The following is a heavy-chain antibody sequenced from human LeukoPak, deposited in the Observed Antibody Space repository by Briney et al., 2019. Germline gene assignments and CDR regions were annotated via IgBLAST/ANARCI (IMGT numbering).Heavy chain of an antibody. CDR3: ARESSGYFY. Sequence: GGSLRLSCAASGLNFSSYSMNWVRQAPGKGLEWVSSISSSSSFRYYADSVRGRFTISRDNAKNSLYLQMNSLRAEDTAVYYCARESSGYFYWGQGTLVTVSS. CDR2: ISSSSSFR. CDR1: GLNFSSYS. D-gene: IGHD3-22*01. V-gene: IGHV3-21*01. J-gene: IGHJ4*02.